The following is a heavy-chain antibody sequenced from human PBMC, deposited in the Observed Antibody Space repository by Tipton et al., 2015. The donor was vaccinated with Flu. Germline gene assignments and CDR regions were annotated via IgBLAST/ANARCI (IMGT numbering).Heavy chain of an antibody. V-gene: IGHV4-39*07. Sequence: LRLSCTVSGDSIRSSNYYWGWIRQPPGKGLEWIGNIFHSGNTYHNPSLKSRVTISVDTSKNQFSLKLSSVTAADTAVYYCARDPSLGMPDYFDYWGQGILVTASS. J-gene: IGHJ4*02. D-gene: IGHD2-2*01. CDR1: GDSIRSSNYY. CDR2: IFHSGNT. CDR3: ARDPSLGMPDYFDY.